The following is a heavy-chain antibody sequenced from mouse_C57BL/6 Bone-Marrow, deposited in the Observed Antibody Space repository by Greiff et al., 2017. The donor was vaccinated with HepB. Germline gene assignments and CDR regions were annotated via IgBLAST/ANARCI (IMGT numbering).Heavy chain of an antibody. J-gene: IGHJ4*01. CDR3: ASRQLRLYAMDY. V-gene: IGHV1-5*01. Sequence: EVQLQQSGTVLARPGASVKMSCKTSGYTFTSYWMHWVKQRPGQGLEWIGAIYPGNSDTSYNQKFKGKAKLTAVTSASTAYMELSSLTNEDSAVYYCASRQLRLYAMDYWGQGTSVTVSS. D-gene: IGHD3-2*02. CDR2: IYPGNSDT. CDR1: GYTFTSYW.